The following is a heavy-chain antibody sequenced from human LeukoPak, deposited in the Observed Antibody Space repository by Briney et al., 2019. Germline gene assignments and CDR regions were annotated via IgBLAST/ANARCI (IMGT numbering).Heavy chain of an antibody. CDR1: GFTFSSYS. D-gene: IGHD6-13*01. J-gene: IGHJ5*02. CDR3: ARGALAAAGTWFDP. CDR2: ISSSSSYI. V-gene: IGHV3-21*01. Sequence: GGSLRLSCAASGFTFSSYSMNWVRQAPGKGLEWVSSISSSSSYIYYADSVKGRFTISRENAKNSLYLQMNSLRAEDTAVYYCARGALAAAGTWFDPWGQGTLVTVSS.